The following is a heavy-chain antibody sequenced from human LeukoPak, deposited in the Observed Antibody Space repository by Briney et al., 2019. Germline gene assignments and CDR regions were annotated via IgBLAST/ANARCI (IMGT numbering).Heavy chain of an antibody. J-gene: IGHJ4*02. V-gene: IGHV4-39*01. Sequence: SETLSLTCTVSGGSVNSSDYFWDWIRQPPGKGLEWIGTVYHSGSTYFNPSLKSRVTISIDTSTHQFPLKLSSVAAADTAVYYCASRVGATAYIDYWGQGTLVTVSS. D-gene: IGHD1-26*01. CDR2: VYHSGST. CDR3: ASRVGATAYIDY. CDR1: GGSVNSSDYF.